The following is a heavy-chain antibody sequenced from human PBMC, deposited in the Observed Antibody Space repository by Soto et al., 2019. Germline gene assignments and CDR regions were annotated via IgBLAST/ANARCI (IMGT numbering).Heavy chain of an antibody. Sequence: GGSLRLSCAASGFTFSSYAMHWVRQAPGKGLEWVAVISYDGSNKYYADSVKGRFTISRDNSKNTLYLQMNSLRAEDTAVYYCARVGRSVYFPFAYWGQGTLVPVSS. D-gene: IGHD3-10*01. J-gene: IGHJ4*02. CDR2: ISYDGSNK. CDR3: ARVGRSVYFPFAY. V-gene: IGHV3-30-3*01. CDR1: GFTFSSYA.